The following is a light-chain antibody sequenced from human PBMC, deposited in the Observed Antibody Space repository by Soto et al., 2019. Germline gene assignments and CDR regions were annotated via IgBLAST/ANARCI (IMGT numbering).Light chain of an antibody. V-gene: IGKV4-1*01. CDR1: QSILHSSKNENY. J-gene: IGKJ4*01. CDR2: WAS. CDR3: QQYYAIPLT. Sequence: DIVMTQSPDSLAVSLGERATINCKSSQSILHSSKNENYLAWYQQKPGQPPKLLIYWASTRESGVPDRFSGSESGTDFALTISSLQAEDVAVYYCQQYYAIPLTFGGGTKVEIK.